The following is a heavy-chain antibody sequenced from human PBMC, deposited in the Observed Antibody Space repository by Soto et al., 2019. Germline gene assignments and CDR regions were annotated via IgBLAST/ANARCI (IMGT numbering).Heavy chain of an antibody. D-gene: IGHD5-12*01. CDR1: GFTFSSYE. Sequence: GSLRLSFAASGFTFSSYEMNWVRQAPGKGLEWVSYISSSGSTIYYADSVKGRFTISRDNAKNSLYLQMNSLRAEDTAVYYCAICRDGYNPFDYWGQGTLVTVS. V-gene: IGHV3-48*03. CDR3: AICRDGYNPFDY. CDR2: ISSSGSTI. J-gene: IGHJ4*02.